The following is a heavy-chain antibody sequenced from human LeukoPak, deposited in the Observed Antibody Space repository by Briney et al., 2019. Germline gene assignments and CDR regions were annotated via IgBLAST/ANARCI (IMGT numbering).Heavy chain of an antibody. V-gene: IGHV4-39*02. CDR1: GGSISSSSYY. CDR2: IYYSGST. Sequence: SETLSLTCTVSGGSISSSSYYWGWIRQPPGKGLEWIGSIYYSGSTYYNPSLKSRVTISVDTSKNQFSLKLSSVTAADTAVYYCAREGELRYFDWLLLAAFDIWGQGTMVTVSS. CDR3: AREGELRYFDWLLLAAFDI. J-gene: IGHJ3*02. D-gene: IGHD3-9*01.